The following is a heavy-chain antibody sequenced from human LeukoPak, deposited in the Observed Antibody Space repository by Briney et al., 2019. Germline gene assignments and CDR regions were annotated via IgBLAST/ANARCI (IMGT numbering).Heavy chain of an antibody. D-gene: IGHD1-1*01. CDR3: ARHGTEVDY. V-gene: IGHV4-59*01. Sequence: SETLSLTCTVSGGSISSYYWNWIRQPPGKGLEWIGYIYYSGSTNYNPSLKSRVTISVDTSKNQFSLRLSSVTAADTAVYYCARHGTEVDYWGQGTLVTVSS. CDR2: IYYSGST. J-gene: IGHJ4*02. CDR1: GGSISSYY.